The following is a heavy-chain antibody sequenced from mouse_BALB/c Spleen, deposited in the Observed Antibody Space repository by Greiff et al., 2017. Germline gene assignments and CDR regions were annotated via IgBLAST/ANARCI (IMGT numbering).Heavy chain of an antibody. J-gene: IGHJ2*01. D-gene: IGHD2-1*01. CDR3: ARRNYGNYFDY. CDR2: ISYSGST. V-gene: IGHV3-2*02. Sequence: EVQGVESGPGLVKPSQSLSLTCTVTGYSITSDYAWNWIRQFPGNKLEWMGYISYSGSTSYNPSLKSRISITRDTSKNQFFLQLNSVTTEDTATYYCARRNYGNYFDYWGQGTTLTVSS. CDR1: GYSITSDYA.